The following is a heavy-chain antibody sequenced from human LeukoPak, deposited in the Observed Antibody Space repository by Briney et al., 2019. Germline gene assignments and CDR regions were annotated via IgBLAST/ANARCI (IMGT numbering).Heavy chain of an antibody. D-gene: IGHD5-18*01. J-gene: IGHJ4*02. CDR3: ARGRGYSYGTANYFDY. CDR2: IYYSGST. CDR1: GGSISSYY. V-gene: IGHV4-59*01. Sequence: SETLSLTCTVSGGSISSYYWSWIRQPPGKGLEWIGYIYYSGSTNYNPSLKSRVTISVDTSKNQFSLKLSSVTAADTAVYYCARGRGYSYGTANYFDYWGRGTLVTVSS.